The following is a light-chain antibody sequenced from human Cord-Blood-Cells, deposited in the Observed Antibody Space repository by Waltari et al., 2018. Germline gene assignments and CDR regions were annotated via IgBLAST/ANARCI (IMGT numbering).Light chain of an antibody. CDR1: SSDVGGYNY. J-gene: IGLJ3*02. V-gene: IGLV2-14*01. CDR2: EVS. Sequence: QSALTQPAYVSGSPGQSITISCTGTSSDVGGYNYVSWYQQHPGKAPKLMIYEVSNRPSGVSNRFSGSKSGNTASLTISVLQAEDEADYYCSSYTSSSTLVFGGGTKLTVL. CDR3: SSYTSSSTLV.